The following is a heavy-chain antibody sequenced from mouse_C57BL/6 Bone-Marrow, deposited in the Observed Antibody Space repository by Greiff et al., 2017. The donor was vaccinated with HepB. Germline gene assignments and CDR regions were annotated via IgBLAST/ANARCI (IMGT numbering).Heavy chain of an antibody. CDR3: ARVGAYYYVSSYNFDY. J-gene: IGHJ2*01. D-gene: IGHD1-1*01. Sequence: QVQLQQPGAELVMPGASVKLSCKASGYTFTSYWMHWVKQRPGQGLEWIGEIDPSDSYTNYNQKFKGKSTLTVDKSSSTAYMQLSSLTSEDSAVYYCARVGAYYYVSSYNFDYWGQGTTLTVSS. CDR1: GYTFTSYW. V-gene: IGHV1-69*01. CDR2: IDPSDSYT.